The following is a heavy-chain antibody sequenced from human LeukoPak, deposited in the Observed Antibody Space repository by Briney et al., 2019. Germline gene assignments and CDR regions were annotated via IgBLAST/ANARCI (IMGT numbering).Heavy chain of an antibody. J-gene: IGHJ5*01. Sequence: SETLSLTCAVYGGSFSGYYWSWIRQPPGKGLEWIGEIHHSGGTNYKPSLKSRVTISLDTSKNRLSLKLSSVTAADTAVYYCARWLRLGYCSSTSCEDSWGQGTLVTVSS. CDR3: ARWLRLGYCSSTSCEDS. V-gene: IGHV4-34*01. D-gene: IGHD2-2*01. CDR1: GGSFSGYY. CDR2: IHHSGGT.